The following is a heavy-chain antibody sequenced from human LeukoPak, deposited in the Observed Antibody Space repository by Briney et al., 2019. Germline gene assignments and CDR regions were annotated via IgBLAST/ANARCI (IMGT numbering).Heavy chain of an antibody. CDR3: ARDLVVITNYFDY. D-gene: IGHD3-22*01. V-gene: IGHV1-2*02. CDR2: INPNSGGT. J-gene: IGHJ4*02. CDR1: GYTFTGYY. Sequence: ASVKVSCKASGYTFTGYYMLWVRQAPGQGLEWMGWINPNSGGTNYAQKFQGRVTMTRDTSISTSYMELSRLRSDDTAVYYCARDLVVITNYFDYWGQGTLVTVSS.